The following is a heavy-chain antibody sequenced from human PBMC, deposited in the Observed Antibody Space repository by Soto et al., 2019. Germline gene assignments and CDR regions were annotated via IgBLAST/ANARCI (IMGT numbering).Heavy chain of an antibody. J-gene: IGHJ4*02. CDR1: GFTFSTYG. V-gene: IGHV3-33*01. CDR2: IWYDGSKK. D-gene: IGHD2-2*02. CDR3: ARDNWIGSCSRIGCSTIDY. Sequence: QVQLVESGGGVVQSGRSLRLSCAAAGFTFSTYGMHWVRQAPGKGLEWVAVIWYDGSKKYYADSVKGRFTISRDNSKNTVYLQMNGLRAEDTAVYYCARDNWIGSCSRIGCSTIDYWGQGTLVTVSS.